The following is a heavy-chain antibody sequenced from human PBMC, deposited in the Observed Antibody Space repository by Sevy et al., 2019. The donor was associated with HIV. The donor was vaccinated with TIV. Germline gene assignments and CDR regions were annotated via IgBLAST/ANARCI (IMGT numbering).Heavy chain of an antibody. Sequence: GGSLRLSCAASGFTFSNYWMTWVRQAPGKGLDWVAHIKQDGSEKQYVDSVKGRFTISRDNSKNSVYLQMNSLRAEDTAVYFCAREAYYDYIPVSYSYFNVYWGQGTLVTDSS. CDR3: AREAYYDYIPVSYSYFNVY. CDR2: IKQDGSEK. J-gene: IGHJ4*02. CDR1: GFTFSNYW. D-gene: IGHD3-16*02. V-gene: IGHV3-7*03.